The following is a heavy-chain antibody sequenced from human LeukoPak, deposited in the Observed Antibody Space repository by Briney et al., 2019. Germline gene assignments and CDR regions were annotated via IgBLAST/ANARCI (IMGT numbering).Heavy chain of an antibody. CDR1: GFTVRSNY. J-gene: IGHJ6*01. CDR3: ARDPYCSGGICYPAPYYGMDV. V-gene: IGHV3-66*01. Sequence: GGSLRLSCAASGFTVRSNYMSWVRQAPGKGLEWVSVIYSDGRTYYADSVKGRFTISRDNSKNTLYLQMNSLRAEDTAVYYCARDPYCSGGICYPAPYYGMDVWXXXXXVXVSS. CDR2: IYSDGRT. D-gene: IGHD2-15*01.